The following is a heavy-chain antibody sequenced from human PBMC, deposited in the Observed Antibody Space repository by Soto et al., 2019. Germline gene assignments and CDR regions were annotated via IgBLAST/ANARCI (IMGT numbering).Heavy chain of an antibody. D-gene: IGHD3-3*01. V-gene: IGHV1-8*01. CDR1: GYTFTSYD. CDR2: MNPNSGNT. Sequence: QVQLVQSGAEVKKPGASVKVSCKASGYTFTSYDINWVRQATGQGLEWMGWMNPNSGNTGYAQKFQGRVTMTRNTSISTAYMELSSLRSEDTAVYYCARGRAGGDYDCWGGTYYYYYYMDVWGKGTTVTVSS. CDR3: ARGRAGGDYDCWGGTYYYYYYMDV. J-gene: IGHJ6*03.